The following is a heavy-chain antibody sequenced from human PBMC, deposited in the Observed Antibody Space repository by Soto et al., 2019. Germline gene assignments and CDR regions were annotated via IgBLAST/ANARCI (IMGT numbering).Heavy chain of an antibody. Sequence: QVQLVESGGGVVQPGTSLRLACAASGFTLSNIGMQWVRQAPGKGLEWVAVISAGGNTKYYADSVKGRFTISRDNSKNQPFLQMNSLRTEDTAVYYCAKESGGESYAAYFDLWGQGTLVTVSA. CDR2: ISAGGNTK. CDR1: GFTLSNIG. CDR3: AKESGGESYAAYFDL. V-gene: IGHV3-30*18. D-gene: IGHD2-21*01. J-gene: IGHJ4*02.